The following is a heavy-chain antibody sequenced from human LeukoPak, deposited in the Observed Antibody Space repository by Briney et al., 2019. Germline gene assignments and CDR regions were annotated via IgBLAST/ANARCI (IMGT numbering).Heavy chain of an antibody. CDR2: INHSGST. J-gene: IGHJ5*02. CDR1: GGSFSGCY. Sequence: SETLSLTCAVYGGSFSGCYWSWIRQPPGKGLEWIGEINHSGSTNYNPSLKSRVTISVDTSKNQFSLKLSSVTAADTAVYYCARVSHVLLWFGEAPGDWFDPWGQGTLVTVSS. D-gene: IGHD3-10*01. CDR3: ARVSHVLLWFGEAPGDWFDP. V-gene: IGHV4-34*01.